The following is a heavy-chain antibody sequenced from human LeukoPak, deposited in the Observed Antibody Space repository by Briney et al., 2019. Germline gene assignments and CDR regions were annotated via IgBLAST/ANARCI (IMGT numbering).Heavy chain of an antibody. V-gene: IGHV1-8*03. Sequence: ASVKVSCKASGYTFTSYDINWVRQATGQGLEWMGWMNPNSGNTGYAQKFQGRVTITRNTSISTAYMELSSLRSEDTAVYYCARGEVYSSTSCYLPNWFDPWGQGTLVTVSS. CDR1: GYTFTSYD. CDR3: ARGEVYSSTSCYLPNWFDP. CDR2: MNPNSGNT. J-gene: IGHJ5*02. D-gene: IGHD2-2*01.